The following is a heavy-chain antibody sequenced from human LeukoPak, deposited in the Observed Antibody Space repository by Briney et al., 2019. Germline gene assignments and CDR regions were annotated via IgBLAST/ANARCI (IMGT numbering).Heavy chain of an antibody. D-gene: IGHD1-1*01. CDR2: ISYDGSNK. Sequence: PGGSLRLSCAASGFTFSSYAMHWVRQAPGKGLEWVAVISYDGSNKYYADSVKGRFTISRDNAKNSLYLQMNSLRAEDTAVYYCANTKQFEYWGQGTLVTVSS. V-gene: IGHV3-30-3*01. J-gene: IGHJ4*02. CDR1: GFTFSSYA. CDR3: ANTKQFEY.